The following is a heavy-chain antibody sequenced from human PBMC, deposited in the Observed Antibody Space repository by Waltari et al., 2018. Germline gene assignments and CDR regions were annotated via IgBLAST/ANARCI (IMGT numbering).Heavy chain of an antibody. V-gene: IGHV4-31*03. J-gene: IGHJ6*03. D-gene: IGHD4-17*01. CDR3: ASDYGGNRDPEDYYYYMDV. CDR2: IYYSGST. Sequence: QVQLQESGPGLVKPSQTLSLPCTVSGGSISSGGYYWSWIRQHPGKGLEWIGYIYYSGSTYYNPSLKSRVTISVDTSKNQFSLKLSSVTAADTVVYYCASDYGGNRDPEDYYYYMDVWCKGTTVTVSS. CDR1: GGSISSGGYY.